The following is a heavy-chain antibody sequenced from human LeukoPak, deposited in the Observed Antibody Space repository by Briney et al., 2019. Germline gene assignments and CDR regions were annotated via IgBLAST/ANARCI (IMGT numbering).Heavy chain of an antibody. D-gene: IGHD3-10*01. Sequence: SETLSLTCAVYGGSFSGYYWSWIRQPPGKGLEWIGEINHSGSTNYNPSLKSRVTISVDTSKNQFSLKLSSVTAADTAVYYCARLTGLRVIWFGEPRASWIDIWGQGTMVTVSS. CDR1: GGSFSGYY. CDR2: INHSGST. V-gene: IGHV4-34*01. CDR3: ARLTGLRVIWFGEPRASWIDI. J-gene: IGHJ3*02.